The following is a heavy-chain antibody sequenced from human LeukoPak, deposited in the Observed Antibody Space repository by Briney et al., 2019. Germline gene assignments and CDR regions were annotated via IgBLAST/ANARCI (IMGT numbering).Heavy chain of an antibody. J-gene: IGHJ4*02. CDR2: ISGSGDSS. CDR1: GFIFSNHG. CDR3: AKDDAWLRFGE. V-gene: IGHV3-23*01. D-gene: IGHD3-10*01. Sequence: GGSLRLSCAASGFIFSNHGMNWVRQAPGKGLEWVSGISGSGDSSYYADSVKGRFTISRDNSKNTLYLEVISLTAEDTAVYYCAKDDAWLRFGEWSQGTLVTVSS.